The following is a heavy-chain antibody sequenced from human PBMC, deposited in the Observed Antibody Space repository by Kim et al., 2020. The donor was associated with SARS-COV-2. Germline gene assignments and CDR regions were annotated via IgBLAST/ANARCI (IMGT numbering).Heavy chain of an antibody. J-gene: IGHJ4*02. Sequence: ASVKVSCKASGYTFSAYYIHWVRRAPGQGLKWMGMINPGDGNTVYAQEFQGRVSMTGDSSTSTVYMELSSLRSEDTAVYSCARGPLDGSGTLEYWGQGTLLTVSS. V-gene: IGHV1-46*01. D-gene: IGHD3-10*01. CDR1: GYTFSAYY. CDR2: INPGDGNT. CDR3: ARGPLDGSGTLEY.